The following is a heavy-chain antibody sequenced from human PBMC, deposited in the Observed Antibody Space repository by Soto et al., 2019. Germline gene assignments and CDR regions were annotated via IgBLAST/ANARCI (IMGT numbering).Heavy chain of an antibody. CDR2: ISYDGSNK. CDR1: GFTFSSYG. CDR3: AKDRAGGYSYGYPSGYFDY. J-gene: IGHJ4*02. D-gene: IGHD5-18*01. V-gene: IGHV3-30*18. Sequence: SLRLSCAASGFTFSSYGMHWVRQAPGKGLEWVAVISYDGSNKYYADSVKGRFTISRDNSKNTLYLQMNSLRAEDTAVYYCAKDRAGGYSYGYPSGYFDYWGQGTLVTVSS.